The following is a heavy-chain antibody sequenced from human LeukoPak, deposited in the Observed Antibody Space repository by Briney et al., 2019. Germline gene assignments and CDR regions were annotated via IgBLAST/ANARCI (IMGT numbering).Heavy chain of an antibody. V-gene: IGHV5-51*01. J-gene: IGHJ4*02. CDR3: ARLDYAGNPFDN. Sequence: GESLKISCKVSGYSFISYCIGWVRQMPDKGLESLGMIYPGDSDTRYSPSFQGLVTLSVDKSITTAYLQWSSLKASDTAIYYCARLDYAGNPFDNWGPGTLVTVSS. CDR2: IYPGDSDT. D-gene: IGHD4-23*01. CDR1: GYSFISYC.